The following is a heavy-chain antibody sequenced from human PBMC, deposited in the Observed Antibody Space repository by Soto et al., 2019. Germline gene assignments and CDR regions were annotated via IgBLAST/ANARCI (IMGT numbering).Heavy chain of an antibody. CDR3: ARGGSYWARRHYFDS. CDR2: FDPEGGEA. J-gene: IGHJ4*02. Sequence: ASVNVSCKISGHTLTELSIHWVRQAPGKGLEWMGGFDPEGGEAIYAQKYQGRVTVTSNTSMSTVYMELSNLRSDDTAVYYCARGGSYWARRHYFDSWGQGTLVTVSS. CDR1: GHTLTELS. V-gene: IGHV1-24*01. D-gene: IGHD2-8*02.